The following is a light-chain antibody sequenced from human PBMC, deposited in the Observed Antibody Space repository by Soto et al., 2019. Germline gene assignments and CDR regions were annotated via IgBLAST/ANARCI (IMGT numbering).Light chain of an antibody. Sequence: ESVFPQSPGPLSLYPGESAPLSSRASQGVSSRYLAWYQQKPVQAPRLXIYGASSRANGIPDRFSGSGSGTELTLTISSLQSEDFAVYYCQQRSNWPLITFGQGTRLE. CDR2: GAS. CDR1: QGVSSRY. CDR3: QQRSNWPLIT. J-gene: IGKJ5*01. V-gene: IGKV3D-20*02.